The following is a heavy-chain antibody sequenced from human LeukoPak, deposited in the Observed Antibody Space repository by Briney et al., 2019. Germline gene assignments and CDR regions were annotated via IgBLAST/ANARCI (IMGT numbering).Heavy chain of an antibody. D-gene: IGHD3-10*01. V-gene: IGHV1-2*02. CDR1: GYTFTGYF. Sequence: ASVKASCKASGYTFTGYFIHWVRQAPGQGLEWMGWINPNSGGTNYAQKFQGRVTMTRDTSISTAYMELSRLRSDDTAVYYCARGSHMVRGVIWFDPWGQGTLVTVSS. CDR2: INPNSGGT. CDR3: ARGSHMVRGVIWFDP. J-gene: IGHJ5*02.